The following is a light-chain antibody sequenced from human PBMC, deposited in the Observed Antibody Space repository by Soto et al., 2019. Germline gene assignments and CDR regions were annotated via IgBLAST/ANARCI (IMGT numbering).Light chain of an antibody. CDR1: HSLDYSDGNTY. J-gene: IGKJ1*01. V-gene: IGKV2-30*01. Sequence: DVVMTQSPLSLPVTLGQPASISCRSTHSLDYSDGNTYLSWFQQRPGQSPRRLIYQISDRDSGVPDRFSGSGSGTDFTLKISRVEAEDVGVYYCMQGTKWPWTFGQGTKVEIK. CDR2: QIS. CDR3: MQGTKWPWT.